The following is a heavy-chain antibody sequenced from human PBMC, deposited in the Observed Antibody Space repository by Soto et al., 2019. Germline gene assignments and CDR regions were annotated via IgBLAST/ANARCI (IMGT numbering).Heavy chain of an antibody. CDR1: GFTFSTYW. CDR2: VNPDGTTT. J-gene: IGHJ4*02. Sequence: EVQLVESGGGLVQPGGSLRLSCAASGFTFSTYWMHWVRQVPGKGLVWVSRVNPDGTTTNYAASVKGRFTISRVNAKNTLHLQMNSLRVDETAVYFCARDLAGVDDSWGQGTLVTVSS. CDR3: ARDLAGVDDS. V-gene: IGHV3-74*01. D-gene: IGHD7-27*01.